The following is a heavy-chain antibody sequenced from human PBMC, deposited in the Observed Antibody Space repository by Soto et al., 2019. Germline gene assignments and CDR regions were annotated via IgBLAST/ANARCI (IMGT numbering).Heavy chain of an antibody. D-gene: IGHD4-4*01. Sequence: ASVKVSCKASGYTFTGYYMHWVRQAPGQGLEWMGWINPNSGGTNYAQKFQGRVTMTRDTSISTAYMELSRLRSGDTAVYYCATYYTVTLYYYYYGMDVWGQGTTVTVSS. CDR1: GYTFTGYY. J-gene: IGHJ6*02. V-gene: IGHV1-2*02. CDR2: INPNSGGT. CDR3: ATYYTVTLYYYYYGMDV.